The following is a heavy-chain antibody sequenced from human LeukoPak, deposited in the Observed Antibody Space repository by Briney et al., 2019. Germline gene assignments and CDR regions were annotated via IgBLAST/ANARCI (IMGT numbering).Heavy chain of an antibody. CDR3: ARHTGYFGSGGFDL. Sequence: SETLSLACTVSGGSISDYYWSWIRQPAGKGLEWLGRIYPSGSTNYSPSLKSRFTMSLDTSKNQFSLRLSSVTAADTAVYYCARHTGYFGSGGFDLWGQGTLVTVSS. CDR2: IYPSGST. J-gene: IGHJ4*02. D-gene: IGHD3-10*01. CDR1: GGSISDYY. V-gene: IGHV4-4*07.